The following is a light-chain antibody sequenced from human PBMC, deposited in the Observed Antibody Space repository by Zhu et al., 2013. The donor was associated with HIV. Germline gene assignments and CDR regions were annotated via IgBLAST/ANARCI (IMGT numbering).Light chain of an antibody. CDR3: QVWDTDTDHYV. J-gene: IGLJ1*01. CDR1: NIGRES. Sequence: SYELTQPPSVSVAPGETAKITCGGNNIGRESVHWYQQKPGQAPVLVVYDDGGRPSGIPERFSGSNSENTATLTISRVEAGDEADYYCQVWDTDTDHYVFGTGTKVTAL. V-gene: IGLV3-21*02. CDR2: DDG.